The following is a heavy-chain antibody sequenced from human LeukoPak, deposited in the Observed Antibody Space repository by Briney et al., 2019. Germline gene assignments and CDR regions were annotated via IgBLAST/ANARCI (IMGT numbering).Heavy chain of an antibody. D-gene: IGHD1-1*01. CDR1: GFTVSSSY. J-gene: IGHJ2*01. V-gene: IGHV3-53*01. Sequence: GGSLRLSCAASGFTVSSSYMSWVRHAPGRGLECVSDIYRDESTYYADSVKGRFTISRDNSRNTVDLQMNSLSAEDTAVYYCATRPGMGINYFDLWGRGTLVTVSS. CDR3: ATRPGMGINYFDL. CDR2: IYRDEST.